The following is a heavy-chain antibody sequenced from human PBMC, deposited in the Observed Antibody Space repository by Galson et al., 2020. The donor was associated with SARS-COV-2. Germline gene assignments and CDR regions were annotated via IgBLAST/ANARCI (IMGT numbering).Heavy chain of an antibody. Sequence: ASETLSLTCTVSGDSVSSGRYHWSWIRQPPGKSLEWIGSFFYSGGPSTDYNPSLETRVTISGDTSKNTFPLNLSSVTAADTAIYYCARLAFSAFDLWGQGTVVTVSS. CDR1: GDSVSSGRYH. V-gene: IGHV4-61*01. J-gene: IGHJ3*01. CDR3: ARLAFSAFDL. D-gene: IGHD3-16*01. CDR2: FFYSGGPST.